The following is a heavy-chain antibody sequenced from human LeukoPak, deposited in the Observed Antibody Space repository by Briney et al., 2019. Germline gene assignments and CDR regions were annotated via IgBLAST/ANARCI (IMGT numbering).Heavy chain of an antibody. D-gene: IGHD2-21*01. J-gene: IGHJ4*02. Sequence: SETLSLTCTVSGVSMSAYQWSWVRQSPEKGLEWIGCINTKGETSYNPSLKSRVTTSVDTSKSQFSLRLTSVTAADTAVYYCATSNDAKIAPFDHWGQGAPVNVSS. CDR1: GVSMSAYQ. V-gene: IGHV4-4*09. CDR3: ATSNDAKIAPFDH. CDR2: INTKGET.